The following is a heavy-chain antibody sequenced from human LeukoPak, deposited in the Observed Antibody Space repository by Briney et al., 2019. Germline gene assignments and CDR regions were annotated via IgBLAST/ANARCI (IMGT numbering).Heavy chain of an antibody. V-gene: IGHV7-4-1*02. J-gene: IGHJ4*02. CDR3: CLGSRLVEPDY. D-gene: IGHD2-8*02. Sequence: ASVNVSCTASGYTFTSYAMNWVRQAPGQGLEWMGWINTNTGNPTYAQGFTGRFVFSLDTSVSTAYLQISSLTAEDTAVYYCCLGSRLVEPDYWGQGTLVTVSS. CDR2: INTNTGNP. CDR1: GYTFTSYA.